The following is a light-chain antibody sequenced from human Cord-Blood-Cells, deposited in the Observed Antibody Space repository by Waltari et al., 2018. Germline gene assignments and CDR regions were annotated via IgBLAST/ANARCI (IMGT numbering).Light chain of an antibody. CDR1: QSVLYSSNNKNY. CDR2: WAS. V-gene: IGKV4-1*01. CDR3: QQYYSTPHS. Sequence: DIVMTQSLDSLAVSLGERATINCKPSQSVLYSSNNKNYLAWYQQKPGQPPKLLIYWASTLESGVPDRFSGSGSGTDFALTISSLQAEDVAVYYCQQYYSTPHSFGQGTKLEIK. J-gene: IGKJ2*03.